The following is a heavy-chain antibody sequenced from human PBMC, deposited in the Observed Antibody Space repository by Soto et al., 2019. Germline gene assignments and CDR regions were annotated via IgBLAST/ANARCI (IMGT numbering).Heavy chain of an antibody. Sequence: QVQLVQSGAEVKKPGASVKVSCKASGYTFSSYDINWVRQATGQGLEWMGWMNPNSGNTGYAQKFQGRDTMTNNTSITTAYMELSTLRSEDTAVYYCSSAKSRRGEGYWGQGTLVTVSS. D-gene: IGHD3-10*01. J-gene: IGHJ4*02. CDR2: MNPNSGNT. CDR3: SSAKSRRGEGY. CDR1: GYTFSSYD. V-gene: IGHV1-8*01.